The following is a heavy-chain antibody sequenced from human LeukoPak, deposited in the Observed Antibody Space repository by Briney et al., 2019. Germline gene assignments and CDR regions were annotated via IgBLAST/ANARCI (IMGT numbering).Heavy chain of an antibody. CDR2: IYHSGST. J-gene: IGHJ4*02. Sequence: KPSETLSLTCAASGYSISSGYYWGWIRQPPGKGLEWIGSIYHSGSTYYNPSLKSRVTISVDTSKNQFSLKLSSVTAADTAVYYCARLLRITMIVVVTIWGQGTLVTVSS. D-gene: IGHD3-22*01. CDR3: ARLLRITMIVVVTI. V-gene: IGHV4-38-2*01. CDR1: GYSISSGYY.